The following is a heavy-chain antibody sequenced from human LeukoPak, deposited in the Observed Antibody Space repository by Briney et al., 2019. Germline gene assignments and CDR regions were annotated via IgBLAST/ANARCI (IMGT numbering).Heavy chain of an antibody. D-gene: IGHD3-22*01. V-gene: IGHV7-4-1*02. J-gene: IGHJ4*02. CDR3: ARGGYYYDSSGYYPDY. Sequence: ASVKVSCKASGYTFTSYAMNWVRQAPGQGLEWMGWINTNTGNPTYAQGFTGRFVFSLDTSVSTAYLQISSLKAEDTAVYYCARGGYYYDSSGYYPDYWGQGTLVTVSS. CDR1: GYTFTSYA. CDR2: INTNTGNP.